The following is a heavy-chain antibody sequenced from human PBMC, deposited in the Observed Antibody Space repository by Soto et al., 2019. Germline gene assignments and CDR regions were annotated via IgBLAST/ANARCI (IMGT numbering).Heavy chain of an antibody. D-gene: IGHD3-16*01. J-gene: IGHJ4*02. V-gene: IGHV4-61*08. CDR2: IYYSGST. CDR3: ARAGRSAFGGAGKIDY. CDR1: GGSISSGGYY. Sequence: SETLSLTCTVSGGSISSGGYYWSWIRQHPGKGLEWIGYIYYSGSTNYNTSLKSRVTISVDTSKKQFSLKLSSVTAADTAVYYCARAGRSAFGGAGKIDYWGQGTLVTVSS.